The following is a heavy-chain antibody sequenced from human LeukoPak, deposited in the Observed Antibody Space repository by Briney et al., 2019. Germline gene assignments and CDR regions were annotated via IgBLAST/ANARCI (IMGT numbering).Heavy chain of an antibody. V-gene: IGHV4-59*12. J-gene: IGHJ4*02. CDR1: GGSISSYY. CDR2: IHSGST. D-gene: IGHD3-9*01. Sequence: SETLSLTCTVSGGSISSYYWSWIRQPPGKGLEWIGYIHSGSTNYNPSLKGRVTISVDTSKNQFSLKLRSVTAADTAVYFCARFPYFEGFDYWGQGTQVIVSS. CDR3: ARFPYFEGFDY.